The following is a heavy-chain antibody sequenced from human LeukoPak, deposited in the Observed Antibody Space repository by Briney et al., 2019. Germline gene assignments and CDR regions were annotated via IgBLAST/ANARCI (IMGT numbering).Heavy chain of an antibody. D-gene: IGHD3-10*01. Sequence: GGALRLSCAASGCTFSDDWMNWVRQAPGKGPEWVGHIKARSAGGTIEYAAPVGGRFTISRDDSRSILYLQMNNLKSEDTALYYCTRRHYGHWGLGTLVTVSS. CDR1: GCTFSDDW. CDR3: TRRHYGH. J-gene: IGHJ4*02. CDR2: IKARSAGGTI. V-gene: IGHV3-15*01.